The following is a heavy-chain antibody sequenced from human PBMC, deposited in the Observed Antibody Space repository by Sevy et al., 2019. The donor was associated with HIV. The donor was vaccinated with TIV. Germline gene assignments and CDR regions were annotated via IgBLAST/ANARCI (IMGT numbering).Heavy chain of an antibody. CDR3: TRWKGAHSIFDY. Sequence: GGSLRLSCTVSGFTFGDYCMSWVRQAPGKGLEWVAFLKSKAHGGTLDYAASVKGRFTISRDDSKNIAHLQMNDLRTEDTAIYYCTRWKGAHSIFDYWGLGALVTVSS. D-gene: IGHD1-1*01. J-gene: IGHJ4*02. V-gene: IGHV3-49*04. CDR2: LKSKAHGGTL. CDR1: GFTFGDYC.